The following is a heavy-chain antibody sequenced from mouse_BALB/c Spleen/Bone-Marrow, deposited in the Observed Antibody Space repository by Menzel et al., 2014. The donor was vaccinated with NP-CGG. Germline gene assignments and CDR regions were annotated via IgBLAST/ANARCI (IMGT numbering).Heavy chain of an antibody. Sequence: QVQLQQSGAELARPGASVNLSCKASGYTFTSYWMQWVKQRPGQGLEWIGAIYPGDGDTRYTQKFKGKATLTADKSSSTAYMQLSSLASEDSAVYYCAAYCGSSYWAMDYWGQGTSVTVSS. CDR2: IYPGDGDT. V-gene: IGHV1-87*01. D-gene: IGHD1-1*01. CDR3: AAYCGSSYWAMDY. J-gene: IGHJ4*01. CDR1: GYTFTSYW.